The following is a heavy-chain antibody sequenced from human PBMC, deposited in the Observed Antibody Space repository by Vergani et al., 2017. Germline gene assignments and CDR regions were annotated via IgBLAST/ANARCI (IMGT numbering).Heavy chain of an antibody. J-gene: IGHJ1*01. CDR2: IYYTGTT. V-gene: IGHV4-39*01. D-gene: IGHD6-19*01. CDR1: GVSIGSNSYY. Sequence: QLQLQESGPGLVKPSETLSLTCTVSGVSIGSNSYYWGWIRQPPGKGLEWIGTIYYTGTTYNNEAHKSRLTISVDTSKNQFSLNLTSVTAADTAVYCTRHGRSGWAGYFQHWGQGTLVTASS. CDR3: TRHGRSGWAGYFQH.